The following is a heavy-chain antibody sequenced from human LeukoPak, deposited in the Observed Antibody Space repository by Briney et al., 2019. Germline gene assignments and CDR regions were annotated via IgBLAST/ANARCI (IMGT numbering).Heavy chain of an antibody. CDR2: ISSSSSYI. J-gene: IGHJ4*02. D-gene: IGHD3-22*01. Sequence: PGGSLRLSCTASGFTFSIYGMSWVRQAPGKGLEWVSSISSSSSYIYYADSVKGRFTISRDNAKNSLYLQMNSLRAEDTAVYYCARNHYDSSGYYDYWGQGTLVTVSS. CDR3: ARNHYDSSGYYDY. V-gene: IGHV3-21*01. CDR1: GFTFSIYG.